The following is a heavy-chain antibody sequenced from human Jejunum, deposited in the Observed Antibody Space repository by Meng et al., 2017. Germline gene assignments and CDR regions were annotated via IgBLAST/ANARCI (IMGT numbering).Heavy chain of an antibody. CDR2: VYHSGST. J-gene: IGHJ4*02. CDR1: GGSISGYY. V-gene: IGHV4-59*01. Sequence: SETLSLTCTVSGGSISGYYWAWIRHAPGKGLEWIGNVYHSGSTMYNPSFKSRVTISIDMSKNQFSLNLNSVTAADTAVYYCARFNNDYSLGHYLDYWGQGTLVIVSS. D-gene: IGHD5-12*01. CDR3: ARFNNDYSLGHYLDY.